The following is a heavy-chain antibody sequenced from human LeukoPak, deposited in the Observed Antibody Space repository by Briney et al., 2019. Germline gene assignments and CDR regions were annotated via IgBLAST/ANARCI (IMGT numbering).Heavy chain of an antibody. CDR1: GFTFSTYS. J-gene: IGHJ4*02. CDR2: ISGSDDGT. D-gene: IGHD2-15*01. Sequence: GGSLRLSCAASGFTFSTYSMSWVRQIPGEGVEWVSAISGSDDGTYYADSVKGRFTISRDNSRNTLYLQMNTLRAEDTAVYFCAKSPVSSCRGSFCYPFDYWGQGNLVTVSS. V-gene: IGHV3-23*01. CDR3: AKSPVSSCRGSFCYPFDY.